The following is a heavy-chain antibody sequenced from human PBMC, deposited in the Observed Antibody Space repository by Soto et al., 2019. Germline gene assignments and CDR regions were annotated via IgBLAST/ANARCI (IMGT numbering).Heavy chain of an antibody. CDR3: AREDPQQLWFRPFDY. D-gene: IGHD5-18*01. CDR2: ISAYNGNT. CDR1: GYTFTSYG. V-gene: IGHV1-18*04. J-gene: IGHJ4*02. Sequence: ASVKVSCKASGYTFTSYGISWVRQAPGQGLEWMGWISAYNGNTSYAQKLQGRVTMTTDTSTSTAYMELRGLRSDDTAVYYCAREDPQQLWFRPFDYWGQGTLVTVSS.